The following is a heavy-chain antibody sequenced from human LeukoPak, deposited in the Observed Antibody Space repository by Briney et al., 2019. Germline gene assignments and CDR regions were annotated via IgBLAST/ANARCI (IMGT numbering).Heavy chain of an antibody. Sequence: PGGSLRLSCAASELTFSTFSMNWVRQAPGKGLDWLSYIGGTTRDTYYADSVKGRFTISRDNAMNSVYLQMNSLRAEDTAVYYCARDFRYSLDYWGQGTLVTVSS. J-gene: IGHJ4*02. CDR2: IGGTTRDT. CDR3: ARDFRYSLDY. V-gene: IGHV3-48*01. D-gene: IGHD6-13*01. CDR1: ELTFSTFS.